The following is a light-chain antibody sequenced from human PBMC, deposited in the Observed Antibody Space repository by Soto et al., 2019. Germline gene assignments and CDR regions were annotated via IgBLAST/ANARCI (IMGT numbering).Light chain of an antibody. CDR1: QSISGW. V-gene: IGKV1-5*03. CDR2: KVS. J-gene: IGKJ1*01. CDR3: QQYNSYPWT. Sequence: DIQMTQSPSTLSASVGDRVTITCRASQSISGWLAWFQQKPGKAPKVLIYKVSSLEGGVPSRFSGSGSETEFTLTISSLQPDDFATYYCQQYNSYPWTFGQGTKVEIK.